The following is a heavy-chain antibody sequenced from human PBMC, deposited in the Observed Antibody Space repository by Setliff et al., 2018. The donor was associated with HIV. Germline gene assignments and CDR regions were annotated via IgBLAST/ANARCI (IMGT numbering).Heavy chain of an antibody. Sequence: SETLSLTCAVYGGSFSAYYWSWIRQPPGKGLEWIGEINHSGSTYSDSTNYNPSLKSRVTISLDTSKNLFSPKLRSLTAADAAVYYCASRYSSLGHFQHWGQGTLVTVSS. CDR3: ASRYSSLGHFQH. J-gene: IGHJ1*01. CDR2: INHSGST. V-gene: IGHV4-34*01. CDR1: GGSFSAYY. D-gene: IGHD6-13*01.